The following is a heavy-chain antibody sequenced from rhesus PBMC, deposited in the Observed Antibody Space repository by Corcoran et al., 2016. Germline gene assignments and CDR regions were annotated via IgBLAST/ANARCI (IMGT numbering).Heavy chain of an antibody. J-gene: IGHJ6*01. CDR2: ISYSGST. Sequence: QVQLQESGPGLVKPSETLSLTCAVSGGSISSSYYYWSWIRQAPGKGLEWIGYISYSGSTGYHPSIKSRVTFSRDTSKNQFSLKLSSVTAADTAVYYCARDGCTGTYCSGSGLDSWGQGVVVTVSS. D-gene: IGHD2-15*01. CDR1: GGSISSSYYY. CDR3: ARDGCTGTYCSGSGLDS. V-gene: IGHV4-122*02.